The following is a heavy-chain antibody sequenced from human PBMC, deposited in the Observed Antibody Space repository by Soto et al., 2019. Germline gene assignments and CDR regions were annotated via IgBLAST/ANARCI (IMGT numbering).Heavy chain of an antibody. D-gene: IGHD3-3*01. Sequence: PSETLSLTCTVSGGSISSSSYYWGWIRQPPGKGLEWIGSIYYSGSTYYNPSLKSRVTISVDTSKNQFSLKLSSVTAADTAVYYCARHGEYDFWSGPWGYYFDYWGQGTLVTVSS. CDR2: IYYSGST. V-gene: IGHV4-39*01. CDR3: ARHGEYDFWSGPWGYYFDY. CDR1: GGSISSSSYY. J-gene: IGHJ4*02.